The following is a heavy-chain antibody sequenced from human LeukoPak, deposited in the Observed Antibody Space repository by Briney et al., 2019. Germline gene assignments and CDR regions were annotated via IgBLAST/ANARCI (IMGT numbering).Heavy chain of an antibody. CDR2: IRSTAYGETT. CDR3: TRGGLWDVTGY. D-gene: IGHD4/OR15-4a*01. Sequence: LSLTCTVSGGSISSYYWSWIRQPPGKGLEWLGFIRSTAYGETTEYAASVQGRFTISRDDSKSIAYLQMNSLKTEDTAVYYCTRGGLWDVTGYWGQGTLVTVSS. V-gene: IGHV3-49*03. CDR1: GGSISSYY. J-gene: IGHJ4*02.